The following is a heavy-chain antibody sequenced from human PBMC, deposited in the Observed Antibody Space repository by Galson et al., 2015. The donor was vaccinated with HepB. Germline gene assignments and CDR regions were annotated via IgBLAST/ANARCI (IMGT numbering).Heavy chain of an antibody. D-gene: IGHD3-22*01. Sequence: SLRLSCAASGFSFNNYAMHWVRQAPGKGLEWVAGISYDDGRNKYYTESMKGRFTISRDNSKNTLYLQMNSLRPEDTAVYYCARDGDYHDISGYFDSDKWGQGTQVAVSS. CDR2: ISYDDGRNK. CDR1: GFSFNNYA. V-gene: IGHV3-30*04. CDR3: ARDGDYHDISGYFDSDK. J-gene: IGHJ4*02.